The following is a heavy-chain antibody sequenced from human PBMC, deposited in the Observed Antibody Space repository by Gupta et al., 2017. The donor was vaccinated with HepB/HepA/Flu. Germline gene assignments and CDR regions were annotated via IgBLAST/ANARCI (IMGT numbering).Heavy chain of an antibody. CDR3: ARTIDYYGSGKEGWFDP. J-gene: IGHJ5*02. CDR2: IYYSGST. Sequence: QVQLQESGPGLVKPSETLSLTCTVSGGSISSYYWSWIRQPPGKGLEWIGYIYYSGSTNYNPSLKSRVTISVDTSKNQFSLKLSSVTAADTAVYYCARTIDYYGSGKEGWFDPWGQGTLVTVSS. V-gene: IGHV4-59*01. D-gene: IGHD3-10*01. CDR1: GGSISSYY.